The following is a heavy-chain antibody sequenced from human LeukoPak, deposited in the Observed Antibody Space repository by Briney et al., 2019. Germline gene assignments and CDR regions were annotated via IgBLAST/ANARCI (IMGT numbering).Heavy chain of an antibody. V-gene: IGHV1-46*01. D-gene: IGHD2-2*01. CDR3: AGNCSSTSCQPDGFDP. J-gene: IGHJ5*02. Sequence: ASVKVSCKASGGTFSSYAISWVRQAPGQGLEWMGIINPSGGSTSYAQKFQGRVTMTRDTSTSTVYMELSSLRSEDTAVYYCAGNCSSTSCQPDGFDPWGQGTLVTVSS. CDR1: GGTFSSYA. CDR2: INPSGGST.